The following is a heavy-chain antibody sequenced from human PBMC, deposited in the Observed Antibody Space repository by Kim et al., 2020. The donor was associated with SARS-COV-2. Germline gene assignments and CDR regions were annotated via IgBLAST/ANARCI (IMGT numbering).Heavy chain of an antibody. D-gene: IGHD3-22*01. V-gene: IGHV4-31*02. J-gene: IGHJ6*02. CDR3: ARDSSGSYYYYGMDV. Sequence: PPLTSRVTISVETSKNQFYLKLSSVTAADTAVYYCARDSSGSYYYYGMDVWGQGTTVTVSS.